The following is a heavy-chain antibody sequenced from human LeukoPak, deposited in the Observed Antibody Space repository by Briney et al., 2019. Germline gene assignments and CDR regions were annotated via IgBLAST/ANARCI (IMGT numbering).Heavy chain of an antibody. CDR3: ACTNPSGGYDVDY. CDR1: GGIFRSYG. V-gene: IGHV1-46*01. J-gene: IGHJ4*02. CDR2: INPSSGTT. Sequence: GASVKVSCKASGGIFRSYGVSWVRQAPGQGLEWMGIINPSSGTTSFAQKFQGRVTMTRDTSTSTVYMELSSLRSEDTAVYYCACTNPSGGYDVDYWGQGTLVTVSS. D-gene: IGHD5-12*01.